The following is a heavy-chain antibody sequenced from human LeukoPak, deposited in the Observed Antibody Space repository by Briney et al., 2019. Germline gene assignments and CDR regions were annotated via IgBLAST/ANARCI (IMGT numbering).Heavy chain of an antibody. Sequence: ASVKVSCKSSGFTFTDHYIHGVRQGPGQGLEWMGYIGPHSTFTSSPQEFQGRVTMTRDASMSTAYMELTRLTSDDTAVYYCVREGEGPLSKDFDYWGQGTLVTVSS. D-gene: IGHD2/OR15-2a*01. CDR1: GFTFTDHY. CDR3: VREGEGPLSKDFDY. V-gene: IGHV1-2*02. CDR2: IGPHSTFT. J-gene: IGHJ4*02.